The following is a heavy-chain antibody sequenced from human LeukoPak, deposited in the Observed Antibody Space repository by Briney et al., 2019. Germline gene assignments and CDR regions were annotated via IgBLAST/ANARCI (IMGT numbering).Heavy chain of an antibody. J-gene: IGHJ4*02. D-gene: IGHD3-22*01. Sequence: SETLSLTCTVSGDSISSGGRYWSWIRQRAGKGLEWIGRILTSGSTTYNPSLKSRLTISVDTSKNQFSLQLSSVTAADTAVYYCARGGDSGGYYPGGYFDYWGQGTLVIVSS. CDR3: ARGGDSGGYYPGGYFDY. CDR1: GDSISSGGRY. V-gene: IGHV4-61*02. CDR2: ILTSGST.